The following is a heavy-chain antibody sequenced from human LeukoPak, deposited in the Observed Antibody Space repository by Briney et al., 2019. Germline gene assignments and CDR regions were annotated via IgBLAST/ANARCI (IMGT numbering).Heavy chain of an antibody. CDR1: GFTFSSYE. D-gene: IGHD6-19*01. V-gene: IGHV3-21*01. J-gene: IGHJ4*02. CDR3: ARIVRWLDN. CDR2: ISSSSSYI. Sequence: RAGGSLRLSCAASGFTFSSYEMNWVRQAPGKGLEWVSSISSSSSYIYYADSVKGRFTISRDNAKNSLYLQMNSLRAEDTAVYYCARIVRWLDNWGQGTLVTVSS.